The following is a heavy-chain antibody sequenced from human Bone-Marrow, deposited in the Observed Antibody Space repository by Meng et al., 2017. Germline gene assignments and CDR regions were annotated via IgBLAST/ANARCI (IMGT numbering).Heavy chain of an antibody. CDR2: IIPIFGTA. D-gene: IGHD5-18*01. CDR1: GGTFSSYA. Sequence: HVQLVHAGAGVKKPGSSVKVACKASGGTFSSYAISWVRQAPGQGLEWMGGIIPIFGTANYAQKFQGRVTITADKSTSTAYMEPSSLRSEDTAVYYCARRGQLWLDSFDPWGQGTLVTVSS. J-gene: IGHJ5*02. V-gene: IGHV1-69*06. CDR3: ARRGQLWLDSFDP.